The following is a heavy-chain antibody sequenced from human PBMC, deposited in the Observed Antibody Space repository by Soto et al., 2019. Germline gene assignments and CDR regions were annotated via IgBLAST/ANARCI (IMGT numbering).Heavy chain of an antibody. D-gene: IGHD3-22*01. V-gene: IGHV1-2*02. CDR3: ARNYYDSSDRDYLDY. J-gene: IGHJ4*02. CDR1: GYTFTSYY. CDR2: INPITGGT. Sequence: GASVKVSCKASGYTFTSYYIHWVRQAPGQGLEWMGWINPITGGTNYAPKFQGRVTMTRDTSITTAYTELSRLRPDDTAVYYCARNYYDSSDRDYLDYWGQGTPVTVSS.